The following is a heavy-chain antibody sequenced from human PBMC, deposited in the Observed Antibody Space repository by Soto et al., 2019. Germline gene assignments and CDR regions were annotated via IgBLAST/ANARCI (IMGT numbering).Heavy chain of an antibody. J-gene: IGHJ6*02. CDR3: ASLGSSTEKYYYYGMDV. CDR2: IIPIFGTA. D-gene: IGHD4-17*01. CDR1: GGTFSSYA. V-gene: IGHV1-69*13. Sequence: GASVKVSCKASGGTFSSYAISWVRQAPGQGLEWMGGIIPIFGTANYAQKFQGRVTITADESTSTAYMELSSLRSEDTAVYYCASLGSSTEKYYYYGMDVWGQGTTVTVSS.